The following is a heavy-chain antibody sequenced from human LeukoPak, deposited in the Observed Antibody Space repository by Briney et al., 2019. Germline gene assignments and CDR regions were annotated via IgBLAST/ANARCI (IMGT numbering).Heavy chain of an antibody. D-gene: IGHD4/OR15-4a*01. CDR3: VKDDYGRS. CDR1: GFTFSSYA. CDR2: ISYDGSNK. V-gene: IGHV3-30-3*01. J-gene: IGHJ4*02. Sequence: GRSLRLSCAASGFTFSSYAMHWVRQAPGKGLEWVSIISYDGSNKYYADSVKGRFTISRDDSKNTLYLQMNSLRAEDTAVYYCVKDDYGRSWGQGTLVTVSS.